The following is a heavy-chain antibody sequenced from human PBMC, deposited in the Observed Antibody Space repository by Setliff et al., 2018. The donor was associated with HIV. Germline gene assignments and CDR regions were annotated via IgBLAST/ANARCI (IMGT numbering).Heavy chain of an antibody. D-gene: IGHD5-12*01. J-gene: IGHJ4*02. CDR3: GRLETGPATSAYEPFNS. CDR1: GDSISIGGHY. Sequence: SETLSLTCSVSGDSISIGGHYWGWIRQSPGKGLEWIGSSYYSSRTYYNPSLKNRVTISADTSKNHLSLKLTSLTAADPAVYSCGRLETGPATSAYEPFNSWGQGKMVTVSS. V-gene: IGHV4-39*02. CDR2: SYYSSRT.